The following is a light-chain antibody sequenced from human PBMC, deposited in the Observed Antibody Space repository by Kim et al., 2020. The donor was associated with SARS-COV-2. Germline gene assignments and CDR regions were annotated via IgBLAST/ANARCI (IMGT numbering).Light chain of an antibody. CDR2: GAS. J-gene: IGKJ2*01. CDR3: QQYNKWPYT. Sequence: EIVMTQSPGTLSVSPGERVTLSCRASQSISSNLAWYQQKPGQAPRLLIYGASTRATGIPARFSGSGSGTEFTLTISSLQSEDFAVYYCQQYNKWPYTFGQGTKLEIK. V-gene: IGKV3-15*01. CDR1: QSISSN.